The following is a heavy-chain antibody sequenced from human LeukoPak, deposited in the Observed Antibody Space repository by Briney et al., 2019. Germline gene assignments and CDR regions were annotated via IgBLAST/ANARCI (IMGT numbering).Heavy chain of an antibody. D-gene: IGHD1-1*01. V-gene: IGHV4-4*07. CDR1: GGSISSYY. J-gene: IGHJ5*02. Sequence: SETLSLTCTVSGGSISSYYWSWIRQPAGKGLEWIGRIYTSGSTNYNPSLKSRVPMSVDTSKNQFSLKLSSVTAADTAVYYCARYKSRHGWFDPWGQGTLVTVSS. CDR3: ARYKSRHGWFDP. CDR2: IYTSGST.